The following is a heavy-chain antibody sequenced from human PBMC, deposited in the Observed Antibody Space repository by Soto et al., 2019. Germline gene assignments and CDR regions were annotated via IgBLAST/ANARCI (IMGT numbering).Heavy chain of an antibody. D-gene: IGHD3-10*01. J-gene: IGHJ6*02. CDR2: ISGTGGGT. CDR3: SERAFFWSGIPNYYGMDV. V-gene: IGHV3-23*01. Sequence: EVHLLESGGGLVQPGGSLRLSCAASGFTFSNYAMTWVRQAPGKGLEWVSVISGTGGGTNNADSAKGRFTTSRDNSKNTVVLQKDSLGGRDTAVYFCSERAFFWSGIPNYYGMDVWGQGTAVTVSS. CDR1: GFTFSNYA.